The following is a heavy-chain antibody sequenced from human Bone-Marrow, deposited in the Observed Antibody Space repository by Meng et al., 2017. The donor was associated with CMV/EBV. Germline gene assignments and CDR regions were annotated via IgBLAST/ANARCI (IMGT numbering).Heavy chain of an antibody. J-gene: IGHJ6*02. V-gene: IGHV1-46*01. Sequence: ASVKVSCKASGYTFSSYYMDWVRQAPGQGLEWMGIINPSGGSATYAQKFQGRVTMTRDTSTSTLYMDLSGLRSEDTAVYYCARQAPPGGMDVWGQGTTVTVSS. CDR3: ARQAPPGGMDV. CDR1: GYTFSSYY. CDR2: INPSGGSA.